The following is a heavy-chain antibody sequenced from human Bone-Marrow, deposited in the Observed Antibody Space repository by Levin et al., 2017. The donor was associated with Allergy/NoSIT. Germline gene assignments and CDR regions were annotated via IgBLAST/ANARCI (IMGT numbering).Heavy chain of an antibody. V-gene: IGHV5-51*01. J-gene: IGHJ5*02. Sequence: GESLKISCKGSGYSFTSYWIGWVRQMPGKGLEWMGIIYPGDSDTRYSPSFQGQVTISADKSISTAYLQWSSLKASDTAMYYCARRLPPEGIVVVPAAANWFDPWGQGTLVTVSS. CDR3: ARRLPPEGIVVVPAAANWFDP. D-gene: IGHD2-2*01. CDR2: IYPGDSDT. CDR1: GYSFTSYW.